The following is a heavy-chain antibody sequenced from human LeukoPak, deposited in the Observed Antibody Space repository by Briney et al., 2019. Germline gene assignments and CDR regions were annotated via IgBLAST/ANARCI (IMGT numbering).Heavy chain of an antibody. CDR2: IIPIFGTA. CDR1: GGTFSSYT. CDR3: ATPYSSSRAEAFDY. D-gene: IGHD6-6*01. Sequence: ASVKVSCKASGGTFSSYTISWVRQAPGQGLEWMGGIIPIFGTANYAQKFQGRVTITTDGSTSTAYMELRSLRSEDTAVYYCATPYSSSRAEAFDYWGQGTLVTVSS. V-gene: IGHV1-69*05. J-gene: IGHJ4*02.